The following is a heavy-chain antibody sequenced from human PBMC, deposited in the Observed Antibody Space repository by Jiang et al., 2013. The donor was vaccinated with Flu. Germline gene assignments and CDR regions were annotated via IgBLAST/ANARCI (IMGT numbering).Heavy chain of an antibody. CDR2: IYHSGST. CDR1: GGSISSGGYS. V-gene: IGHV4-30-2*01. Sequence: GSGLVKPSQTLSLTCAVSGGSISSGGYSWSWIRQPPGKGLEWIGYIYHSGSTYYNPSLKSRVTISVDRSKNQFSLKLSSVTAADTAVYYCARALQIAAVIDYWGQGTLVTVSS. CDR3: ARALQIAAVIDY. D-gene: IGHD6-13*01. J-gene: IGHJ4*02.